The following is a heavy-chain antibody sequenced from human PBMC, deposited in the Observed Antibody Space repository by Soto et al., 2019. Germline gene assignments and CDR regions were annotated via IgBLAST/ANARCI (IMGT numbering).Heavy chain of an antibody. V-gene: IGHV3-33*01. CDR1: GFTFSSYG. J-gene: IGHJ5*02. Sequence: GGSLRLSCAASGFTFSSYGMHWVRQAPGKGLEWVAVIWYDGSNKYYAGSVKGRFTISRDNSKNTLYLQMNSLRAEDTAVYYCARDPPRSDPWGQGTLVTVSS. CDR3: ARDPPRSDP. CDR2: IWYDGSNK.